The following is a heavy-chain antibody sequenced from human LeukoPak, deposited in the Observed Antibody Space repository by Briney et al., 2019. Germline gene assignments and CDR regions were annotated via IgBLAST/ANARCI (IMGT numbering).Heavy chain of an antibody. CDR1: GFTFSSYG. Sequence: PGGSLRLSCAASGFTFSSYGMHWVRQAPGKGLEWVAVISYDGSNKYYADSVKGRFTISRDNAKNSLYLQMNSLRAEDTAVYYCASYPHYFDYWGQGTLVTVSS. V-gene: IGHV3-30*03. J-gene: IGHJ4*02. CDR2: ISYDGSNK. CDR3: ASYPHYFDY.